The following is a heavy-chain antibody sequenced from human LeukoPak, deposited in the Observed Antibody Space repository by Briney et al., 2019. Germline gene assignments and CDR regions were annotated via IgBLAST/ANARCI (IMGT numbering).Heavy chain of an antibody. J-gene: IGHJ4*02. CDR2: MVVGTGNT. D-gene: IGHD3-22*01. V-gene: IGHV1-58*02. CDR3: ATFPSYYGSSGYYLYYFDY. Sequence: GASVTVSFKAAGFTFVNSAMQWVRQARGQPLEWIGWMVVGTGNTNYARSFQDRVTFTRDMSTSTAYMELSSLRSEDTAVYYCATFPSYYGSSGYYLYYFDYWGQGSLVTVSS. CDR1: GFTFVNSA.